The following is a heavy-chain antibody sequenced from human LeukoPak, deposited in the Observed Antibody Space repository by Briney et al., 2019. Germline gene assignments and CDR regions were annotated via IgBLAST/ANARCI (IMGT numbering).Heavy chain of an antibody. J-gene: IGHJ4*02. V-gene: IGHV3-23*01. Sequence: GGSLRLSCAASGFTFSSYAMSWVRQAPGKGLEWVSGISGSGGRTYYADSVKGRFTISRDNSKNTLYLQMNSLRAEDTAMYYCAKGGVGSGKTFDSWGQGTLVTVSS. D-gene: IGHD3-10*01. CDR3: AKGGVGSGKTFDS. CDR2: ISGSGGRT. CDR1: GFTFSSYA.